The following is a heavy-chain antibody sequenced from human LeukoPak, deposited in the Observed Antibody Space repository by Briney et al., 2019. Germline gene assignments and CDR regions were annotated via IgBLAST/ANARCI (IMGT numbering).Heavy chain of an antibody. J-gene: IGHJ5*02. CDR3: ARAPGERSGLDYWFGP. D-gene: IGHD6-19*01. V-gene: IGHV1-2*06. Sequence: ASVKVSCKASGYTFTGYYMHWVRQAPGQGLEWMGRINPNSGGTNYAQKFQGRVTMTRDASISTAYMELSRLRSDDTAVYYCARAPGERSGLDYWFGPWGQGNLVTVSS. CDR2: INPNSGGT. CDR1: GYTFTGYY.